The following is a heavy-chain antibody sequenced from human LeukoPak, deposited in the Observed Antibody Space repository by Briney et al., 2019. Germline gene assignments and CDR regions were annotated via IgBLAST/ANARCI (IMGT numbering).Heavy chain of an antibody. CDR2: IRYDGSNK. CDR1: GFTFSSYG. V-gene: IGHV3-30*02. CDR3: AEDSKYSYGLDY. Sequence: PGGSLRLSCAASGFTFSSYGMHWVRQAPGKGLEWVAFIRYDGSNKYYADSVKGRFTISRDNSKNTLYLQMNSLRAEDTAVYYCAEDSKYSYGLDYWGQGTLVTVSS. J-gene: IGHJ4*02. D-gene: IGHD5-18*01.